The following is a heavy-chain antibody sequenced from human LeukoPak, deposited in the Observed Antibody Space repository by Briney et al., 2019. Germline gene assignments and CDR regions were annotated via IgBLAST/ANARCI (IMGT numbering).Heavy chain of an antibody. J-gene: IGHJ4*02. CDR1: GGSISSGGYY. V-gene: IGHV4-31*03. CDR2: IYYSGST. CDR3: ARDSSSSDYLDY. Sequence: SQTLSLTCTVSGGSISSGGYYWSWIRQHPGKGLEWIGYIYYSGSTYYNPSLKSRVTISVDTSKNQFSLKLSSVTAADTAVYYCARDSSSSDYLDYWGQGTLVTVSS. D-gene: IGHD6-6*01.